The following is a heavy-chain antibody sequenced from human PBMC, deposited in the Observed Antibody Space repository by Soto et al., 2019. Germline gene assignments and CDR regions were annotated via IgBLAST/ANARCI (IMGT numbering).Heavy chain of an antibody. CDR1: GFTVSSNY. Sequence: EVQLVESGGGLVQPGGSLRLSCAASGFTVSSNYMSWVRQAPGKGLEWVSVIYSGGSTYYAASVKGRLTISSDKSKNTLYLQMNSLRAEDTAVYYCARDRIPTGMDVWGQGTTVTVSS. CDR3: ARDRIPTGMDV. J-gene: IGHJ6*02. V-gene: IGHV3-66*01. CDR2: IYSGGST.